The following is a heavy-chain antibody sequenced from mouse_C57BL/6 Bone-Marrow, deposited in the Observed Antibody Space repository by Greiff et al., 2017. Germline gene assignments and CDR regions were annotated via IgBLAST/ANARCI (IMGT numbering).Heavy chain of an antibody. D-gene: IGHD1-1*01. CDR2: ISSGGSYT. CDR3: ARPPYGSDAC. J-gene: IGHJ3*01. Sequence: EVKLVESGGDLVKPGGSLKLSCAASGFTFSSYGMSWVRQTPDKRLEWVATISSGGSYTYYPDSVKGRFTISRDNAKNTLYLQLSSLKSEDTAMYYCARPPYGSDACWGQGTLVTVSA. V-gene: IGHV5-6*01. CDR1: GFTFSSYG.